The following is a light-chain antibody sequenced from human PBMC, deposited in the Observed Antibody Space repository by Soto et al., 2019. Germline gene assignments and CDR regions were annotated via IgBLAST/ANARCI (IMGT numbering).Light chain of an antibody. J-gene: IGLJ3*02. Sequence: QSALTQPPSASASPGQSVTISCTGTSSDVGGYNYVSWYQQRPGKAPKLMIYEVSQRPSGVPDRFSGSKSGNTATLTVSGLQAEDEADYYCQSYHSDNHARVFGGGTKLTVL. CDR1: SSDVGGYNY. CDR3: QSYHSDNHARV. CDR2: EVS. V-gene: IGLV2-8*01.